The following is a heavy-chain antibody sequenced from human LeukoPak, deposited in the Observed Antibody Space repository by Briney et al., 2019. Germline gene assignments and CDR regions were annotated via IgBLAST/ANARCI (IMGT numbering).Heavy chain of an antibody. V-gene: IGHV3-21*04. D-gene: IGHD6-19*01. CDR1: GFTFSSYS. J-gene: IGHJ4*02. Sequence: PGGSLRLSCAASGFTFSSYSMNWVRQAPGKGLEWVSSISSSNSYIYNADSVKGRFTISRDNAKNSLYLQMNSLRAEDTAMYYCARDSSDSSGWYYFDSWGQGTLVTVSS. CDR2: ISSSNSYI. CDR3: ARDSSDSSGWYYFDS.